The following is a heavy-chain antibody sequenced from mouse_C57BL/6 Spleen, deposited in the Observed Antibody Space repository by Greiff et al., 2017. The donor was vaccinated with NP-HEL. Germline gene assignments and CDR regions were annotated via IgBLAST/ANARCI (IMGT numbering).Heavy chain of an antibody. CDR2: ISSGGSYT. V-gene: IGHV5-6*01. CDR3: ASSDYYGSSYGYFDV. D-gene: IGHD1-1*01. J-gene: IGHJ1*03. CDR1: GFTFSSYG. Sequence: EVQRVESGGDLVKPGGSLKLSCAASGFTFSSYGMSWVRQTPDKRLEWVATISSGGSYTYYPDSVKGRFTISRDNAKNTLYLQMSSLKSEDTAMYYCASSDYYGSSYGYFDVWGTGTTVTVSS.